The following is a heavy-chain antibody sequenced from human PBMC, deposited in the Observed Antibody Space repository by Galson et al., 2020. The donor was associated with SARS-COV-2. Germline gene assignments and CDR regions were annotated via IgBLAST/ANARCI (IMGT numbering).Heavy chain of an antibody. CDR3: ARALYCSSTSCSENYYYMDV. Sequence: LSLTCTVSGGSISSYYWSWIRQPPGKGLEWIGYIYYSGSTNYNPSLKSRVTISVDTSKNQFSLKLSSVTAADTAVYYCARALYCSSTSCSENYYYMDVWGKGTTVTVSS. V-gene: IGHV4-59*08. J-gene: IGHJ6*03. CDR2: IYYSGST. CDR1: GGSISSYY. D-gene: IGHD2-2*01.